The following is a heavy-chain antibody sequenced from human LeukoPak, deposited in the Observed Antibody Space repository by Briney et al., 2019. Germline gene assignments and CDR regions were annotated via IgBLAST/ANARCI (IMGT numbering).Heavy chain of an antibody. CDR3: AKVATTYYYDSSGNDAMDV. J-gene: IGHJ6*02. V-gene: IGHV3-74*01. Sequence: GGSLRLSCAASGFTFSSYSMNWVRQAPGKGLVWVSRINSDGSRTNYADSVKGRFTISRDNAKNTLYLQMGSLRAEDTAVYYCAKVATTYYYDSSGNDAMDVWGQGTTVTVSS. CDR2: INSDGSRT. D-gene: IGHD3-22*01. CDR1: GFTFSSYS.